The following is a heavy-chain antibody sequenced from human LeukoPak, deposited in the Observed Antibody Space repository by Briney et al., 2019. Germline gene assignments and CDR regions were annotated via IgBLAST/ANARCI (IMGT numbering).Heavy chain of an antibody. CDR3: ARADIVVVVAATGAAFDI. V-gene: IGHV1-69*13. CDR2: IIPIFGTA. D-gene: IGHD2-15*01. CDR1: GYTFTSYD. Sequence: GASVKVSCKASGYTFTSYDINWVRQAPGQGLEWMGGIIPIFGTANYAQKFQGRVTITADESTSTAYMELSSLRSEDTAVYYCARADIVVVVAATGAAFDIWGQGTMVTVSS. J-gene: IGHJ3*02.